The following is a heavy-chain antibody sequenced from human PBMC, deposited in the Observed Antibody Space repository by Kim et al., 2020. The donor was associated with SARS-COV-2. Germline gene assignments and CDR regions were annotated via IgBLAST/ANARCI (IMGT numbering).Heavy chain of an antibody. V-gene: IGHV1-69*06. Sequence: SVKVSCKASGGTFSSYAISWVRQAPGQGLEWMGGIIPIFGTANYAQKFQGRVTITADKSTSTAYMELSSLRSEDTAVYYCARGDDSSGYYPSEFSYWGQGTLVTVSS. D-gene: IGHD3-22*01. CDR3: ARGDDSSGYYPSEFSY. CDR1: GGTFSSYA. CDR2: IIPIFGTA. J-gene: IGHJ4*02.